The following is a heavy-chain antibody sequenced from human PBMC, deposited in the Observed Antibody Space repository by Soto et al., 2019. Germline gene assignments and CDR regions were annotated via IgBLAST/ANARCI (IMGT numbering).Heavy chain of an antibody. D-gene: IGHD5-12*01. Sequence: HPVGSLRLSCAASGFTVSSNYMSWVRQAPGKGLEWVSVISGSGGSTYYADSVKGRFTISRDNSKNTLYLQMNSLRAEDTAVYYCGKVFSGDMVATFWPGVFDIGGKGKRVT. V-gene: IGHV3-23*01. CDR1: GFTVSSNY. J-gene: IGHJ3*02. CDR2: ISGSGGST. CDR3: GKVFSGDMVATFWPGVFDI.